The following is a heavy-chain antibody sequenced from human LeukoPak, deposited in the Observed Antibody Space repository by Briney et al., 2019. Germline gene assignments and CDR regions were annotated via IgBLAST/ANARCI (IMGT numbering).Heavy chain of an antibody. J-gene: IGHJ4*02. CDR2: IRYDGSNK. V-gene: IGHV3-30*02. CDR3: AKGGYSNYVFLDY. D-gene: IGHD4-11*01. CDR1: GFTFSSYG. Sequence: PGGSLRLXCAASGFTFSSYGMHWVRQAPGKGLEWVAFIRYDGSNKYYADSVKGRFTISRDNSKNTLYLQMNSLRAEDTAVYYCAKGGYSNYVFLDYWGQGTLVTVSS.